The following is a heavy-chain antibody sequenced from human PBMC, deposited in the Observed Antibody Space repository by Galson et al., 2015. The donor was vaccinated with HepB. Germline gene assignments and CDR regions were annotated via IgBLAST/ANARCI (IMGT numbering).Heavy chain of an antibody. J-gene: IGHJ6*03. CDR1: GYTFTSYA. CDR3: ARDGGSSWYGYYYYYYMDV. V-gene: IGHV1-3*01. Sequence: SVKVSCKASGYTFTSYAMHWVRQAPGQRLEWMGWINAGNGNTKYSQKFQGRVTITRDTSASTAYMELSSLGSEGTAVYYCARDGGSSWYGYYYYYYMDVWGKGTTVTVSS. CDR2: INAGNGNT. D-gene: IGHD6-13*01.